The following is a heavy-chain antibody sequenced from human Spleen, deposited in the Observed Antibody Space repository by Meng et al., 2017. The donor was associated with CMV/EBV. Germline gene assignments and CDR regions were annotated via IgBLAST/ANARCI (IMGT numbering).Heavy chain of an antibody. CDR3: ARDRGYCSSTSCYYYGMDV. V-gene: IGHV4-39*07. J-gene: IGHJ6*02. CDR1: GGSISSSSYY. CDR2: IYYSGST. Sequence: SETLSLTCTVSGGSISSSSYYWGWIRQPPGKGLEWIGSIYYSGSTYYNPSLKSRVTISVDTSKNQFSLKLSSVTAADTAVYYCARDRGYCSSTSCYYYGMDVWGQGTTVTVSS. D-gene: IGHD2-2*01.